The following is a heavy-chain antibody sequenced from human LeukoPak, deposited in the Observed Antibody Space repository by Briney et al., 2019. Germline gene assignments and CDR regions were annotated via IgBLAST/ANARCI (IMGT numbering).Heavy chain of an antibody. CDR3: ARVLRFLECRWFDP. CDR2: INPNSGGT. CDR1: GYTFTGYY. J-gene: IGHJ5*02. V-gene: IGHV1-2*02. D-gene: IGHD3-3*01. Sequence: GASVKVPCKASGYTFTGYYMHWVRQAPGQGLEWMGWINPNSGGTNYAQKFQGRVTMTRDTSISTAYMELSRLRSDDTAVYYCARVLRFLECRWFDPWGQGTLVTVSS.